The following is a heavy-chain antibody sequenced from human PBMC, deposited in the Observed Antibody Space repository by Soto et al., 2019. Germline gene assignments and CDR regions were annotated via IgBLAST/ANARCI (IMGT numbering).Heavy chain of an antibody. Sequence: ASVKVSCKASGYTFTGYYIHWVRQAPGQGLEWMGWVNPNSGGTNYAQKFQGWVTISLDTSNNQFSLKVTSVTAADTAVYYCAMIPVDTYMIYWFDPWGQGTLVTVSS. D-gene: IGHD3-16*01. CDR1: GYTFTGYY. CDR2: VNPNSGGT. CDR3: AMIPVDTYMIYWFDP. J-gene: IGHJ5*01. V-gene: IGHV1-2*04.